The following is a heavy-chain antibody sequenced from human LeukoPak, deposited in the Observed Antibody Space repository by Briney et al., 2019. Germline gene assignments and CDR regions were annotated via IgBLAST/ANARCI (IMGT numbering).Heavy chain of an antibody. CDR3: ARDHREYFDY. Sequence: PGGTLRLSCAASGFTFSSYGMSWVRQAPGKGLEWVSAISGSGGSTYYADSVKGRFTISRDNSKNTLYLQMNSLRAEDTAVYYCARDHREYFDYWGQGTLVTVSS. CDR1: GFTFSSYG. V-gene: IGHV3-23*01. CDR2: ISGSGGST. J-gene: IGHJ4*02.